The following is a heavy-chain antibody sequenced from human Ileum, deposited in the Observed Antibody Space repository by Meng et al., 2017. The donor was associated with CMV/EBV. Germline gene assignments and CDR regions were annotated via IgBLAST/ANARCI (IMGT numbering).Heavy chain of an antibody. Sequence: SGFPFSNYAMHWVRQAPGKGLEWVALISYDGSNKYYADSMKGRLTISRDNSKNTLHLQMSNLGAEDTAVYYCARNTFYYGSGSRYFDYWGQGTLVTVSS. J-gene: IGHJ4*02. V-gene: IGHV3-30-3*01. D-gene: IGHD3-10*01. CDR1: GFPFSNYA. CDR3: ARNTFYYGSGSRYFDY. CDR2: ISYDGSNK.